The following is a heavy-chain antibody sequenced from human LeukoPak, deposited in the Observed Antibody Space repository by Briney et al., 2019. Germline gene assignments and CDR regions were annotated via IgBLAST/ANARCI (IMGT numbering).Heavy chain of an antibody. Sequence: PSETLSLTCTVSGDSLRKSTFYWVWLRQPPGKGLEWIGSIYYSGGADYNPSLQSRVTISVDTSKNEFSLKVRSVTGADTAVYFCARTHCEGDCFSAIRYWGQGTPVTVSS. CDR1: GDSLRKSTFY. CDR3: ARTHCEGDCFSAIRY. V-gene: IGHV4-39*07. CDR2: IYYSGGA. J-gene: IGHJ4*02. D-gene: IGHD2-21*02.